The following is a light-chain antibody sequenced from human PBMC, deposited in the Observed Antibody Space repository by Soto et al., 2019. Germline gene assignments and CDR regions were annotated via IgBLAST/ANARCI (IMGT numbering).Light chain of an antibody. CDR3: QHYNSYSEA. J-gene: IGKJ1*01. V-gene: IGKV1-5*03. CDR2: KAS. Sequence: DLQMTQSPSTLSASVGDRVHITCRASQTISSWLAWYQQKPGKAPKLLIYKASTLKSGVPSRFSGSGSGTEFTLTISSLQPDDFATYYCQHYNSYSEAFGQGTKVAI. CDR1: QTISSW.